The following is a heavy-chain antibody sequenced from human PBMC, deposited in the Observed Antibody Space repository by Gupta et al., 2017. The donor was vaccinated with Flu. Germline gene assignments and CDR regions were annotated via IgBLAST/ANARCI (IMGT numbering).Heavy chain of an antibody. CDR2: ISGSGGST. CDR1: GFTFSSHA. V-gene: IGHV3-23*01. CDR3: ARGYSNSFGMDV. Sequence: EVELLQSGGGLVQPGGSLSLSCPASGFTFSSHAMSWVRQTPGKGLEWVSAISGSGGSTFYADSVEGRFTISRDNSRNTLYLQLNSLRAEDTAEYFCARGYSNSFGMDVWGQGTTVTVSS. J-gene: IGHJ6*02. D-gene: IGHD5-12*01.